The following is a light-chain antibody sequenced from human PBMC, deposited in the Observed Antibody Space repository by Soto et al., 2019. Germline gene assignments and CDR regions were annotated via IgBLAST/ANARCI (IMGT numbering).Light chain of an antibody. V-gene: IGKV3-20*01. J-gene: IGKJ1*01. CDR1: QSVTSNY. CDR3: QQYGGSPRT. CDR2: GAS. Sequence: EIVLTQSPDTLSLSPGERATLSCRASQSVTSNYLAWYQQKPGQAPRLLIYGASSRATGIPDRFSGSGSGTDFTLTIRRLETEDFAVYYCQQYGGSPRTFGQGTKVEIK.